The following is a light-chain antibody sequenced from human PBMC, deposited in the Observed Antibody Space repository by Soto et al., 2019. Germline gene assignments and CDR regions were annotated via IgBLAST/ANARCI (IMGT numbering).Light chain of an antibody. Sequence: DTQMTQSPSTLSGSIGDRVTITCRASRSISNWVAWYQQQPGKAPKLLISDASNLERGVPSRFSGNGSGTEFTLTISGLQPDDFATYYCQQYDSYSWTFGQGTKVDIK. J-gene: IGKJ1*01. CDR2: DAS. CDR3: QQYDSYSWT. CDR1: RSISNW. V-gene: IGKV1-5*01.